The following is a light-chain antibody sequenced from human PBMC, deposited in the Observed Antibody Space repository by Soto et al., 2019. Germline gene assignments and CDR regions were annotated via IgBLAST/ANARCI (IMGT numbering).Light chain of an antibody. CDR3: QQYNNWPPWT. CDR2: GAS. Sequence: EIVMTQSPATLSVSQGERATLSCRASQSVSSNLAWYQQKPGQAPRLLIYGASTRATGIPGRFSGSGSGTEFTLTISSLQSEDFAVYYCQQYNNWPPWTFGQGTKVEIK. J-gene: IGKJ1*01. V-gene: IGKV3-15*01. CDR1: QSVSSN.